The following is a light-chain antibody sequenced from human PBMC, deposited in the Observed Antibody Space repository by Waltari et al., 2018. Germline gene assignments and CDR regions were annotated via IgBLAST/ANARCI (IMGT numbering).Light chain of an antibody. CDR1: QSILDSSNKRNY. CDR2: WAS. J-gene: IGKJ1*01. Sequence: DIVMTQSPDSLAASLGERATIQCKPSQSILDSSNKRNYLGWYQQKPGQPPKLLIYWASTREFGVPDRFSGSGSGTDFTLTINSLQPEDVAVYYCQQYYSSPPAWTFGQGTKVEIK. CDR3: QQYYSSPPAWT. V-gene: IGKV4-1*01.